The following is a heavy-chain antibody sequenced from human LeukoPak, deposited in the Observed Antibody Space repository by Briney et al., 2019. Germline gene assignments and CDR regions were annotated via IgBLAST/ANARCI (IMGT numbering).Heavy chain of an antibody. Sequence: VASVKVSCKASGYSLTGYHMHWVRQAPGQGLEWMGRINLNSGDTNYAQKFQGRVTMTRDTSISTAYMELSRLRSDDTAVYYCARDYCSSTSCLFDYWGQGTLVTVSS. V-gene: IGHV1-2*06. CDR3: ARDYCSSTSCLFDY. J-gene: IGHJ4*02. D-gene: IGHD2-2*01. CDR2: INLNSGDT. CDR1: GYSLTGYH.